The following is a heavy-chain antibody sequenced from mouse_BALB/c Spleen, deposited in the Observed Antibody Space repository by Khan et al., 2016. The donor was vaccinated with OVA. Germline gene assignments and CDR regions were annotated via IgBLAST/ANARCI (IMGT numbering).Heavy chain of an antibody. CDR1: GYTFTSYS. J-gene: IGHJ4*01. CDR3: AKDFHCTGSREALDY. D-gene: IGHD1-1*01. CDR2: INPSNAYT. V-gene: IGHV1-4*01. Sequence: QVQLKQSGAELARPGASVKMSCKASGYTFTSYSMHWIKQRPGQGLEWIGYINPSNAYTNYNQKFKDKATLTADKSSSTAYMHLSSLTSEDSAVYYCAKDFHCTGSREALDYWGQGTSVTVSS.